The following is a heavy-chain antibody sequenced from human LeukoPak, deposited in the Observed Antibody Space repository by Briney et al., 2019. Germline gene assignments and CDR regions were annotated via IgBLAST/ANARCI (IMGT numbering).Heavy chain of an antibody. V-gene: IGHV3-23*01. J-gene: IGHJ4*02. CDR3: AKHYDSSGQYYDY. D-gene: IGHD3-22*01. Sequence: GGSVTLSCAASGFTFSSYGMSWARQAPGKGLEWVSAIGGSGDSTFYADSVKGRFTISRDNSKNTLYLQMSSLRAEDTAVYYCAKHYDSSGQYYDYWGQGNLVTVSS. CDR2: IGGSGDST. CDR1: GFTFSSYG.